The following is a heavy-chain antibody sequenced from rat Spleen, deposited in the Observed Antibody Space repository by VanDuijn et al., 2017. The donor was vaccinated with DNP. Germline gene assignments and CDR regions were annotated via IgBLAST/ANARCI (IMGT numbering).Heavy chain of an antibody. V-gene: IGHV5-20*01. D-gene: IGHD1-12*02. J-gene: IGHJ2*01. Sequence: EVQLVESGGGLVQPGGSLKLSCVASGFIFSDYYMAWVRQAPGKGLEWIASISYDGGSIYIRDSVKGRFTLSRDNAKSSLYLQMDSLRSEDTATYYCTTGDYDGSFDHGFDYWGQGVLVTVSS. CDR2: ISYDGGSI. CDR1: GFIFSDYY. CDR3: TTGDYDGSFDHGFDY.